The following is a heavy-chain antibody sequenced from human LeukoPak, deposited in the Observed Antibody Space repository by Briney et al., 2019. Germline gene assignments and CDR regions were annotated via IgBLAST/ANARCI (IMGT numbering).Heavy chain of an antibody. V-gene: IGHV3-30-3*01. J-gene: IGHJ4*02. D-gene: IGHD3-10*01. CDR1: GFTFSSYA. Sequence: GGSLRLSCAASGFTFSSYAMHWVRQAPGKGLEWVAVISYDGSNKYYADSVKGRFTISRDNSKNTLYLQMNSLRAEDTAVYYCARDRDSGSYYNGPFDHWGQGTLVTVSS. CDR2: ISYDGSNK. CDR3: ARDRDSGSYYNGPFDH.